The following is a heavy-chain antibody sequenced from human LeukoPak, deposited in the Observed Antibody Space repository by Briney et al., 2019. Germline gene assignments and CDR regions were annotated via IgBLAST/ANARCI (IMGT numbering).Heavy chain of an antibody. CDR1: GYTFTSYG. D-gene: IGHD3-3*01. J-gene: IGHJ6*02. V-gene: IGHV1-18*01. CDR2: ISAYNGNT. Sequence: ASVTVSCKASGYTFTSYGISWVRQAPGQGLEWMGWISAYNGNTNYAQKLQGRVTMTTDTSTSTAYMELRSLRSDDTAVYYCARGTSNRYYDFWSGYYSSYYYGMDVWGQGTTVTVSS. CDR3: ARGTSNRYYDFWSGYYSSYYYGMDV.